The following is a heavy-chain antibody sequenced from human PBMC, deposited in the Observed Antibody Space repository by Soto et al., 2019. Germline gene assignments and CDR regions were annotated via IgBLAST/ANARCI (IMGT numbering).Heavy chain of an antibody. CDR3: APLVRGVTMKQYHGKDV. J-gene: IGHJ6*02. Sequence: QVQLQESGPGLVKPSQTLSLTCSVSGTSTSSGAFYWNWIRQHPGKGLEWIGDIYYTGTSNYSPSLKNRVTISLDTSKNQYFLKLSDVTAADTAVYYCAPLVRGVTMKQYHGKDVWGPGTTVNVSS. D-gene: IGHD3-10*01. CDR1: GTSTSSGAFY. V-gene: IGHV4-31*03. CDR2: IYYTGTS.